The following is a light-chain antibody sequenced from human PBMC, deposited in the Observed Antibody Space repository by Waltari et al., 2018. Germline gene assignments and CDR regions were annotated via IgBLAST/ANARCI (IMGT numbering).Light chain of an antibody. J-gene: IGKJ1*01. V-gene: IGKV1-5*03. CDR1: QSLSGW. CDR2: EAS. Sequence: DIQMTQSPPTLSASVGDRVTITCRASQSLSGWLAWYQQKPGQAPKLLIFEASTLETGVPSRCSGSGSGTEFTLTISSLQPDDFATYYCQQYKNLWTFGPGTKVEVK. CDR3: QQYKNLWT.